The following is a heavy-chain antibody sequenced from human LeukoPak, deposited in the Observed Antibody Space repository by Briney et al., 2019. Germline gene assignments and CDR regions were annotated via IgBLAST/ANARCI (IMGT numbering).Heavy chain of an antibody. CDR1: GFTFSDYY. D-gene: IGHD3-16*02. CDR3: ARAQYRYYFDY. CDR2: ISSSSSYT. Sequence: GGSLRLSCAASGFTFSDYYMSWIRQAPGKGLEWVSYISSSSSYTNYADSVKGRFTISRDSAKNSLYLQMNSLRAEDTAVYYCARAQYRYYFDYWGQGTLVTVSS. V-gene: IGHV3-11*05. J-gene: IGHJ4*02.